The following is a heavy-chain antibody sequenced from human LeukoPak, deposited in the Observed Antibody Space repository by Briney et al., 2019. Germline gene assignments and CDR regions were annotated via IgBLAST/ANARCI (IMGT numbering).Heavy chain of an antibody. CDR2: IIPILGIA. D-gene: IGHD1-26*01. CDR3: ARGPLVGATYAFDI. V-gene: IGHV1-69*04. CDR1: GGTFSSYA. Sequence: ASVKVSCKASGGTFSSYAISWVRQAPGQGLEWMGRIIPILGIANYAQKFQGRVTITADKSTSTAYMELSSLRSEDTAVYYCARGPLVGATYAFDIWGQGTMVTVS. J-gene: IGHJ3*02.